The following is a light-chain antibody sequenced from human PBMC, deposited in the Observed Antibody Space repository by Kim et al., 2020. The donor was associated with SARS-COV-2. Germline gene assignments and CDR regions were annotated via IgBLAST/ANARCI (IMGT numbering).Light chain of an antibody. J-gene: IGKJ5*01. Sequence: EVVLTQSPRTVSLSPGEGVALSCRASQTVRSNYLAWYQQRPGRAPRLLISGASNRATGIPVRFSGSGSGTDFTLTISRLEPEDFVLYFCQQSGKAPLPFGQGTRLEIK. CDR3: QQSGKAPLP. CDR2: GAS. V-gene: IGKV3-20*01. CDR1: QTVRSNY.